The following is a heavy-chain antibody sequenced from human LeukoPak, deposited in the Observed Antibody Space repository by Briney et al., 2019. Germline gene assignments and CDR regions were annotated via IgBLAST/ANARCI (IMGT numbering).Heavy chain of an antibody. V-gene: IGHV3-7*05. CDR2: IKQDGSGK. CDR1: GFTFSSYW. D-gene: IGHD2-15*01. CDR3: ARDSGALLRRRGLDY. J-gene: IGHJ4*02. Sequence: GGSLRLSCEASGFTFSSYWMSWVRQAPGKGLEWVAHIKQDGSGKYYVDSVKGRFTISRDNAKNSLYLQMNSLRAEDTAVYYCARDSGALLRRRGLDYWGQGTLVTVSS.